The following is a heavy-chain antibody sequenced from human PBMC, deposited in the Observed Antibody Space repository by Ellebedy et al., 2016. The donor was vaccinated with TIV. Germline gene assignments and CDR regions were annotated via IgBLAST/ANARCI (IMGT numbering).Heavy chain of an antibody. CDR1: GGSFSGYY. V-gene: IGHV4-59*12. CDR3: ARSSPWFDP. Sequence: SETLSLXXAVYGGSFSGYYWSWIRQPPGKGLEWIGYIYYSGSTNYNPSLKSRVTISVDTSKNQFSLKLSSVTAADTAVYYCARSSPWFDPWGQGTLVTVSS. CDR2: IYYSGST. J-gene: IGHJ5*02.